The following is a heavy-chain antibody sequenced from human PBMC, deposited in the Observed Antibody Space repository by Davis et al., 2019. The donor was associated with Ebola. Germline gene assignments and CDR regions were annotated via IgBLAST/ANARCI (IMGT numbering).Heavy chain of an antibody. CDR2: ISSSSSTI. Sequence: PGGSLRLSCAASGFTFSDYYMSWIRQAPGKGLEWVSYISSSSSTIYYADSVKGRFTISRDNAKNSLYLQMNSLRDEDTAVYYCARTGRRSSMDYYYYGMDIWGKGTTVTVSS. CDR3: ARTGRRSSMDYYYYGMDI. CDR1: GFTFSDYY. J-gene: IGHJ6*04. V-gene: IGHV3-11*04. D-gene: IGHD2/OR15-2a*01.